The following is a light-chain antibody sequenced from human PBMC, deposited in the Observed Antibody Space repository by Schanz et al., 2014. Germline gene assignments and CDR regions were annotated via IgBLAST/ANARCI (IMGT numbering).Light chain of an antibody. CDR1: SSDVGSYNL. J-gene: IGLJ3*02. CDR3: CSYAGTYTPWV. V-gene: IGLV2-23*02. Sequence: QSALTQPASVSGSPGQSITISCTGTSSDVGSYNLVSWYQQHPGRAPKLMISDVSERPSGVPDRFSGSKSGNTASLTISGLQAEDEADYYCCSYAGTYTPWVFGGGTKLTVL. CDR2: DVS.